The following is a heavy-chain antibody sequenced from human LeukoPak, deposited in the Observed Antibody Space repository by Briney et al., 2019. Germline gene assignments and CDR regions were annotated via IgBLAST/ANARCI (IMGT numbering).Heavy chain of an antibody. CDR1: GYSLTSYW. V-gene: IGHV5-51*01. CDR3: ASSPYYYDSSGYYDAFDI. J-gene: IGHJ3*02. Sequence: GESLKISCKGSGYSLTSYWIGWVRQMPGEGLEWMGIIYPGDSDTRYSPSFQGQVTISADKSISTAYLQWSSLKASDTAMYYCASSPYYYDSSGYYDAFDIWGQGTMVTVSS. D-gene: IGHD3-22*01. CDR2: IYPGDSDT.